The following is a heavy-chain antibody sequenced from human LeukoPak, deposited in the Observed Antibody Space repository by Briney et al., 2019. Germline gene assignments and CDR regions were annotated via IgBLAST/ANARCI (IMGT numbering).Heavy chain of an antibody. Sequence: SETLSLTCTVSGASISSYYWTWIRQPPGKGLEWIGYIYYSGSTYYNPSLKSRVTISVDTSKNQFSLKLSSVTAADTAVYYCARSPLSPKFFDYWGQGTLVTVSS. V-gene: IGHV4-59*12. CDR1: GASISSYY. CDR3: ARSPLSPKFFDY. J-gene: IGHJ4*02. CDR2: IYYSGST.